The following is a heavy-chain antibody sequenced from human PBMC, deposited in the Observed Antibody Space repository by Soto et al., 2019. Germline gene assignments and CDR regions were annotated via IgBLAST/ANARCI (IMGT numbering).Heavy chain of an antibody. V-gene: IGHV3-7*04. CDR3: AGGASGCSVALDI. CDR2: IKQDGSEK. CDR1: GFTFSSYW. Sequence: EVQLVESGGGLVQPGGSLRLSCAASGFTFSSYWMSWVRQAPGKGLEWVANIKQDGSEKYYVDSVKGRFTISRDNAKNYCIRQRNGWKAEDTAVNNGAGGASGCSVALDIGAQGKRATVSS. J-gene: IGHJ3*02. D-gene: IGHD3-22*01.